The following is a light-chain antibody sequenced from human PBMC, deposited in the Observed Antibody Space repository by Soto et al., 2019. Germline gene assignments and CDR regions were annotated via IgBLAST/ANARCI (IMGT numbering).Light chain of an antibody. J-gene: IGKJ5*01. CDR1: RSVLYKSNNKNH. V-gene: IGKV4-1*01. CDR2: DAS. CDR3: QQSETYPLT. Sequence: DIVMTQSPDSLAVSLGERATMNCKCSRSVLYKSNNKNHLAWYQHKPGKAPKLLIYDASNLESGVPSRFSGSGSGTEFTLTISSLQPGDFATYYCQQSETYPLTFGQGTRLEIK.